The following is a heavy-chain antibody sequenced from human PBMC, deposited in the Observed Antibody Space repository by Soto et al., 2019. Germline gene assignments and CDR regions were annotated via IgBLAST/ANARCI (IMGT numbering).Heavy chain of an antibody. V-gene: IGHV5-51*01. D-gene: IGHD3-16*01. CDR3: ARTHIAGGREGLDF. CDR1: GYRFSTYW. CDR2: IYPGDSDT. Sequence: PGESLKISCKGSGYRFSTYWIAWVRQMPGKGLEWMGIIYPGDSDTKYSPSFQGHVSISVDKSISTAYLQWSSLKASDTAMYYCARTHIAGGREGLDFWGQGTLVTVSS. J-gene: IGHJ5*01.